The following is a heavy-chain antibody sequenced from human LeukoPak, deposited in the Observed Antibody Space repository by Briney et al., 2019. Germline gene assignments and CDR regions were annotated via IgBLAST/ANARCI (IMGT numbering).Heavy chain of an antibody. CDR3: AREDTNYGRTIFDY. V-gene: IGHV3-53*01. D-gene: IGHD4-11*01. J-gene: IGHJ4*02. CDR2: IYTGGSR. Sequence: PGGSLRLSCAASGFTVSTKYMTWVRHAPGKRLEVVSVIYTGGSRYYADSVKGRFTISRDNSKNTLYLQMNSLRAEDTAVYYCAREDTNYGRTIFDYWGQGTLVTVSS. CDR1: GFTVSTKY.